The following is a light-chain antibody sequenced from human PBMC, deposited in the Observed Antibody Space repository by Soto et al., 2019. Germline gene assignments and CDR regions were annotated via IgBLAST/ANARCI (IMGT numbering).Light chain of an antibody. CDR3: SSYTSSSILGV. CDR2: DVS. J-gene: IGLJ2*01. Sequence: QSALTQPASVSGSPGQSITISCTGTSSDVGAYNFVSWYQQHPGKAPKLLIYDVSNRPSGVSNRFSGSKSGNTASLTISGLQAEDEADYYCSSYTSSSILGVFGGGTKLTVL. V-gene: IGLV2-14*03. CDR1: SSDVGAYNF.